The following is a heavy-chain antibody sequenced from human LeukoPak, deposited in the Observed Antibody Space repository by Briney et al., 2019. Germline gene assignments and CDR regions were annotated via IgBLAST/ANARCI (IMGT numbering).Heavy chain of an antibody. D-gene: IGHD6-13*01. CDR2: IYYSGST. V-gene: IGHV4-61*01. J-gene: IGHJ4*02. CDR1: GGSVSSGSYY. Sequence: PSETLSLTCTVSGGSVSSGSYYWSWIRQPPGKGLEWIGYIYYSGSTNYNPSLKSRVTISVDTSKNQFSLKLSSVTAADTAVYYCARSGDSSLRLNYWGQGTLVTVSS. CDR3: ARSGDSSLRLNY.